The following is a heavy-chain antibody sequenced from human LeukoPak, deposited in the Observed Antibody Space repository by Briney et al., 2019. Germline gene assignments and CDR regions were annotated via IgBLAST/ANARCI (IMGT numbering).Heavy chain of an antibody. J-gene: IGHJ4*02. V-gene: IGHV1-2*02. CDR1: GYTFTGYY. Sequence: ASVKVSCKASGYTFTGYYMHWVRQAPGQGLEWMGWINPNSGGTNYAQKFQGRVTMTRGTSISTAYLQWSSLKASDTAMYYCARHIPGSKEADYWGQGALVTVSS. CDR2: INPNSGGT. D-gene: IGHD2-2*01. CDR3: ARHIPGSKEADY.